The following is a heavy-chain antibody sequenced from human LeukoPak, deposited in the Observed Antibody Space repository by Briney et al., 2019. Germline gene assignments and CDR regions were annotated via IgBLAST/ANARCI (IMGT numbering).Heavy chain of an antibody. J-gene: IGHJ4*02. CDR2: INRDASEK. Sequence: PGGSLRLSCGASGFTFSNYWVTWVRQAPGKGLEWVANINRDASEKYYADSVKGRFTISRDNAKSSLYLQMNSLSAEDTALYYCARGEYNYYDSSAYYYYFDCWGQGTLVTVSS. CDR3: ARGEYNYYDSSAYYYYFDC. D-gene: IGHD3-22*01. CDR1: GFTFSNYW. V-gene: IGHV3-7*03.